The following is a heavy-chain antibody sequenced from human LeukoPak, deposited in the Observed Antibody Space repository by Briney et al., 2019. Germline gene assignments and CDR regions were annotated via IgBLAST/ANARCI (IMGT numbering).Heavy chain of an antibody. V-gene: IGHV3-7*04. CDR1: AFTFNRYW. Sequence: QPGGSLRLSCAASAFTFNRYWMSWVRQAPGKGLEWVANIKHDGSEAHYVDSVKGRFTISRDNAKNSLSLQMNSLNVDDTGVYFCTRDALFGSGRTHLDFWSQGTLVSVSS. CDR2: IKHDGSEA. J-gene: IGHJ4*02. CDR3: TRDALFGSGRTHLDF. D-gene: IGHD3-10*01.